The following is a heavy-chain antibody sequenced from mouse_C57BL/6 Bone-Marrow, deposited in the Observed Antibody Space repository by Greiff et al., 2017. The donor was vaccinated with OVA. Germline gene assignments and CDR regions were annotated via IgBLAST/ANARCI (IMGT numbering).Heavy chain of an antibody. CDR3: AREDYYEGFAY. CDR2: INPNNGGT. D-gene: IGHD1-1*01. V-gene: IGHV1-26*01. Sequence: VQLQQSGPELVKPGASVKISCKASGYTFTDYYMNWVKQSHGQSLEWIGDINPNNGGTSYNQKFKGKATLTVDKSSSTAYMELRSLTSEDSAVYYCAREDYYEGFAYWGQGTLVTVSA. CDR1: GYTFTDYY. J-gene: IGHJ3*01.